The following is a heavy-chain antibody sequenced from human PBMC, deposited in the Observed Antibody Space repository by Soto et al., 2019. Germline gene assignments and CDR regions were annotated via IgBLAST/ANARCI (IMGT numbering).Heavy chain of an antibody. CDR1: GGSISSYY. CDR3: ARGVYHFVRGVIIYYYSGMAV. CDR2: IYYSGST. Sequence: QVQLQESGPGLVKPSETLSLTCTVSGGSISSYYWSWIRQPPGKGLEWIGYIYYSGSTNYNPSLGSLGTISQGTSKNKSDLNLSSVTVAETAVYYWARGVYHFVRGVIIYYYSGMAVWGQGTTVTVSS. J-gene: IGHJ6*02. V-gene: IGHV4-59*01. D-gene: IGHD3-10*02.